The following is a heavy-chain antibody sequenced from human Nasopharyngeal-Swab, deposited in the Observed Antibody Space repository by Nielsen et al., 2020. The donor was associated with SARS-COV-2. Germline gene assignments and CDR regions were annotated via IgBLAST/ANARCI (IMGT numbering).Heavy chain of an antibody. Sequence: SGTLSLPRTVSCCSISNRIFSWGWIRQPPGEGVEWVGSLYYTGSTYYNPSLKSRVTISVDTSKNQFSLKLSSVTATDTAVYYCARHGGFGKNFDYWGQGTLVTVSS. D-gene: IGHD3-10*01. CDR3: ARHGGFGKNFDY. CDR1: CCSISNRIFS. V-gene: IGHV4-39*01. CDR2: LYYTGST. J-gene: IGHJ4*02.